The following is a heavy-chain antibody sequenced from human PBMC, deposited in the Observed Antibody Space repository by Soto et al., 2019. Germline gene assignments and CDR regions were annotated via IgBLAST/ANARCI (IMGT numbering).Heavy chain of an antibody. Sequence: GGSLILSCAASGFTFSSYWMSWVRQAPGKGLEWVANIKQDGSEKYYVDSVKGRFTISRDNAKNSLYLQMNSLRAEDTAVYYCARDRYDFWSGYWFDPWGQGTLVTVSS. J-gene: IGHJ5*02. CDR2: IKQDGSEK. V-gene: IGHV3-7*01. CDR3: ARDRYDFWSGYWFDP. CDR1: GFTFSSYW. D-gene: IGHD3-3*01.